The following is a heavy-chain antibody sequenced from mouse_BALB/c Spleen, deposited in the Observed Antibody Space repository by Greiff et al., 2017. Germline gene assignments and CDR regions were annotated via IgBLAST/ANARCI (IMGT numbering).Heavy chain of an antibody. V-gene: IGHV14-3*02. CDR2: IDPANGNT. CDR3: ARGDYRRAMDY. CDR1: GFNIKDTY. Sequence: EVQLQQSGAELVKPGASVKLSCTASGFNIKDTYMHWVKQRPEQGLEWIGRIDPANGNTKYDPKFQGKATITADTSSNTAYLQLSSLTSEDTAVYYCARGDYRRAMDYWGQGTSVTVSS. J-gene: IGHJ4*01. D-gene: IGHD2-13*01.